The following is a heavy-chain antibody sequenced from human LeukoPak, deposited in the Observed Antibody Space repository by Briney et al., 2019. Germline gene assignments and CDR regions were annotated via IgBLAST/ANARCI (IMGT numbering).Heavy chain of an antibody. J-gene: IGHJ4*02. Sequence: SETLSLTCAVSGGSIGASINSPNWWSWVRQPPGKGLECIGEIFHSGSTNYNPSLKSRVTMSVDKSKNQFSLNLTSVTAADTAVYFCARAPRAYCSTTGSCFQDYWGQGTLVTVSS. CDR2: IFHSGST. CDR3: ARAPRAYCSTTGSCFQDY. V-gene: IGHV4-4*02. CDR1: GGSIGASINSPNW. D-gene: IGHD2-2*01.